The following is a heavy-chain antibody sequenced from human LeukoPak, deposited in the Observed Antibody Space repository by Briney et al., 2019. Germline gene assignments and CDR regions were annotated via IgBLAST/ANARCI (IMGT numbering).Heavy chain of an antibody. CDR3: ARVDYYDRSGYFDY. Sequence: GESLKISCEGSGYRFSNYWLGWVRQMPGKGLEWMGIIYPGDSDTRYSPSFQGQVTTSADKSIRTAYLQWSSLKASDTAMYYCARVDYYDRSGYFDYWGQGTQVTVSS. CDR2: IYPGDSDT. J-gene: IGHJ4*02. V-gene: IGHV5-51*01. CDR1: GYRFSNYW. D-gene: IGHD3-22*01.